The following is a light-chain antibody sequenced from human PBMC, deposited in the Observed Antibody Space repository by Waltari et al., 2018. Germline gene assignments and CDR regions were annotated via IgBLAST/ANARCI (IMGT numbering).Light chain of an antibody. CDR1: QSVSTN. CDR2: VAS. V-gene: IGKV3-15*01. CDR3: XQXXXXPXX. J-gene: IGKJ1*01. Sequence: IVMTQXPATLSVSPGERATPSCRASQSVSTNLAWYQQKPGQAPRTLIYVASTXAXGXPARXXGXXSGTXXTLXXSSLQXXXXAVXYXXQXXXXPXXFGQGXXVXIK.